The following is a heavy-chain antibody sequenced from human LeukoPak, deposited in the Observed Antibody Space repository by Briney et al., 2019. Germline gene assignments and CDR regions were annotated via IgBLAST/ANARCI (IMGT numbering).Heavy chain of an antibody. D-gene: IGHD2-15*01. CDR1: GYTLTDYY. J-gene: IGHJ4*02. CDR2: INPNSGGT. CDR3: AREGHCSGGSCLDY. V-gene: IGHV1-2*02. Sequence: ASVKVSCKASGYTLTDYYLHWVRQAPGQGLEWMGWINPNSGGTNYAQTFQGRVTMTRDTSITTAYLELSRLRSDDTAVYYCAREGHCSGGSCLDYWGQGTLVTVSS.